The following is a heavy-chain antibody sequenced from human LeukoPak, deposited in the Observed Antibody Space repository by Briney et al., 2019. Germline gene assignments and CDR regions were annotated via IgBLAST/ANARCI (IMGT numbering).Heavy chain of an antibody. CDR1: GFTVSSKY. V-gene: IGHV3-66*02. Sequence: GGYLRLSCVASGFTVSSKYMSWVRQAPGKGLEWISVIYSGGSTWYADSVKGRFTNSRDNSKNTVYLQMNSPRPEDTAMYYCASATYCTGDCYAFFDYWGQGALVTVSS. D-gene: IGHD2-21*02. J-gene: IGHJ4*02. CDR2: IYSGGST. CDR3: ASATYCTGDCYAFFDY.